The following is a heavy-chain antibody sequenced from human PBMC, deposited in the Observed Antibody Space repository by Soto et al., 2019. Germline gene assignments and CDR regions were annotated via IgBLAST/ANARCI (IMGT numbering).Heavy chain of an antibody. Sequence: QVQLVQSGAEVKKPGSSVKVSCKASGGAFSSYVISWVRQAPGQGLECMGGIIPNLGKANYAQKFQGRVTITADESTSTAYMELRSLRSDATAVYYCARGWNDFPHWGQGTLVTVSS. D-gene: IGHD1-1*01. CDR1: GGAFSSYV. V-gene: IGHV1-69*01. CDR3: ARGWNDFPH. J-gene: IGHJ1*01. CDR2: IIPNLGKA.